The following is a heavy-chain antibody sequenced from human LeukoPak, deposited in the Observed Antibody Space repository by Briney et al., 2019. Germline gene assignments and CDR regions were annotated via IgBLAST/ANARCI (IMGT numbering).Heavy chain of an antibody. CDR3: ARDRLNTVTTFS. CDR2: IYSGGST. V-gene: IGHV3-66*01. J-gene: IGHJ5*02. Sequence: PGGSLRLSSAASGFTVCSNYMSWVRQAPGKGLEWVSVIYSGGSTYYADSVKGRFTISRDNSKNTLYLQMNSLRAEDTAVYYCARDRLNTVTTFSWGQGTLVTVSS. D-gene: IGHD4-17*01. CDR1: GFTVCSNY.